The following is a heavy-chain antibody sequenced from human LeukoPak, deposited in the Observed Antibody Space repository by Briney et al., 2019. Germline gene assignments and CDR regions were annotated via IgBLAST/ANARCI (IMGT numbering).Heavy chain of an antibody. J-gene: IGHJ4*02. Sequence: GASVKVSCKTSGYTFIDYAVNWVRQAPGQGLEWMGWINTNTGNPTYAQGFTGRFVFSLDTSVSTAYLQISSLKAEDTAVYYCARDLPGHTGDVFDYWGQGTLVTVSS. D-gene: IGHD7-27*01. V-gene: IGHV7-4-1*02. CDR2: INTNTGNP. CDR1: GYTFIDYA. CDR3: ARDLPGHTGDVFDY.